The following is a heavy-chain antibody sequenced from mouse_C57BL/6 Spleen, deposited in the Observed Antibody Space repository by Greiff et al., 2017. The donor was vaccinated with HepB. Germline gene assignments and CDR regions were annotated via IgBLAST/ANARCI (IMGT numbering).Heavy chain of an antibody. D-gene: IGHD1-1*01. CDR3: ANRVVDGYAMDD. CDR2: IYPGDGDT. J-gene: IGHJ4*01. V-gene: IGHV1-82*01. CDR1: GYAFSSSW. Sequence: QVQLQQSGPELVKPGASVKISCKASGYAFSSSWMNWVKQRPGKGLEWIGRIYPGDGDTNYNGKFKGKATLTADKSSSTAYMQLSSLTSEDSAVYYCANRVVDGYAMDDWGQGTSVTVSS.